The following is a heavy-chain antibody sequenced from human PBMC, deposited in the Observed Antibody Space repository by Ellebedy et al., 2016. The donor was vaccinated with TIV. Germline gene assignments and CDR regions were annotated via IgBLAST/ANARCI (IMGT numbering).Heavy chain of an antibody. CDR2: VDPEGGNT. CDR1: GDTLTDYY. V-gene: IGHV1-69-2*01. D-gene: IGHD2-2*01. CDR3: VTSGDQLVRTWFDP. Sequence: ASVKVSCXISGDTLTDYYAHWVRQAPGKGLEWMGLVDPEGGNTRYADQFQGRLVISAATSKDTVYMEPNRLTSEDTAIYYCVTSGDQLVRTWFDPWGQGTLVTVSS. J-gene: IGHJ5*02.